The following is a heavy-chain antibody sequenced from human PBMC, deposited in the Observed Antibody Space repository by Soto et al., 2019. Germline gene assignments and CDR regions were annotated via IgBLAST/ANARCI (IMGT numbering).Heavy chain of an antibody. CDR1: GGTFSSYA. J-gene: IGHJ3*02. Sequence: SAKVSCKASGGTFSSYAISWVRQAPGQGLEWMGGIIPIFGTANYAQKFQGRVTITADESTSTAYMELSSLRSEDTAVYYCARDRKEVTAPGEGFDAFDIWGQGTMVTVSS. CDR2: IIPIFGTA. V-gene: IGHV1-69*13. D-gene: IGHD2-21*02. CDR3: ARDRKEVTAPGEGFDAFDI.